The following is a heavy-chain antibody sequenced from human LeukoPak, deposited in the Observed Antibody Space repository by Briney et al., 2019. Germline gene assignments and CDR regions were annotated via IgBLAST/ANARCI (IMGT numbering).Heavy chain of an antibody. CDR1: GYSFTDYF. J-gene: IGHJ6*03. CDR3: ARDLLYYYYYMDV. V-gene: IGHV1-2*02. Sequence: ASVKVSCKASGYSFTDYFIYWVRQAPGQGLEWMGWINPNSGGTDYAQKFQGRVTMTRDTSISTAYMELSRLRSDDTAVYYCARDLLYYYYYMDVWGKGTTVTVSS. CDR2: INPNSGGT.